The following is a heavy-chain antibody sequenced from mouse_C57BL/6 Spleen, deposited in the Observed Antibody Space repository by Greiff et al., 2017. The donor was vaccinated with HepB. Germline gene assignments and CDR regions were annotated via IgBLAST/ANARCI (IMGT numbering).Heavy chain of an antibody. CDR3: ARIQLRLHWYFDV. J-gene: IGHJ1*03. V-gene: IGHV1-7*01. Sequence: QVQLQQSGAELAKPGASVKLSCKASGYTFTSYWMHWVKQRPGQGLEWIGYINPSSGYTKYNQKFKDKATLTADKSSSTAYMQLSSLTYEDSAVYYCARIQLRLHWYFDVWGTGTTVTVSS. CDR1: GYTFTSYW. D-gene: IGHD1-1*01. CDR2: INPSSGYT.